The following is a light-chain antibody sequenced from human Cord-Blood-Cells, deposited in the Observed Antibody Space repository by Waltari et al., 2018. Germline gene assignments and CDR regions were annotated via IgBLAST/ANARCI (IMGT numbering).Light chain of an antibody. CDR1: QSVSSSY. V-gene: IGKV3-20*01. CDR3: QQYGSSLYT. Sequence: TQSPGTLSLSPGERVTLSCRASQSVSSSYLAWYQQKPGQAPRLLIYGASSRATGIPDRFSGSGSGTDFTLTISRLEPEDFAVYYCQQYGSSLYTFGQGTKLEIK. J-gene: IGKJ2*01. CDR2: GAS.